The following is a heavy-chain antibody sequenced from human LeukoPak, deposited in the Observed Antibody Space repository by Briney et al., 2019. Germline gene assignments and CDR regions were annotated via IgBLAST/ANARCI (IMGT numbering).Heavy chain of an antibody. CDR1: GFTFDTYG. J-gene: IGHJ4*02. D-gene: IGHD2-2*01. CDR2: ISHDGVDK. Sequence: GGSLRLSYAASGFTFDTYGMHWVRQAPGKGLEWVAVISHDGVDKYYADSVKGRFTISRDNSKNTVSLQVNSLRAEDTAAYYCAKGGYCSATRCYVGKGMDDWGQGTLVTVSS. CDR3: AKGGYCSATRCYVGKGMDD. V-gene: IGHV3-30*18.